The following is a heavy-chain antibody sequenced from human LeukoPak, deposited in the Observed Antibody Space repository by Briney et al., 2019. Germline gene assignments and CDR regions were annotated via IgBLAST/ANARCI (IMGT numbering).Heavy chain of an antibody. CDR3: ATTIDGGGYQWGDFFDY. J-gene: IGHJ4*02. CDR2: IIPNLGTT. CDR1: GGTSNSHA. D-gene: IGHD3-22*01. Sequence: GASVKVSCKASGGTSNSHAISWVRQAPGQGLEWMGRIIPNLGTTNRAQKFQDRVTLTADKSTNTAYMELTSLTSDDTAVYYCATTIDGGGYQWGDFFDYWGQGTLVTVSS. V-gene: IGHV1-69*04.